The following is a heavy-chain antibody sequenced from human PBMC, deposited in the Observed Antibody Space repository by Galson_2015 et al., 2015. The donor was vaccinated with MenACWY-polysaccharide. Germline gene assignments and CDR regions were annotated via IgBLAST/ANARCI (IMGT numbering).Heavy chain of an antibody. CDR2: IWYDGTNR. Sequence: SLRLSCAASGFTFSSYDMHWVRQAPGKGLEWVAFIWYDGTNRFYADSVKGRFTISRDYSKNTLYLQMNSLRAEDAAVYYCAKELRGYSYGDYWGQGTLVTVSS. CDR1: GFTFSSYD. V-gene: IGHV3-30*02. J-gene: IGHJ4*02. CDR3: AKELRGYSYGDY. D-gene: IGHD5-18*01.